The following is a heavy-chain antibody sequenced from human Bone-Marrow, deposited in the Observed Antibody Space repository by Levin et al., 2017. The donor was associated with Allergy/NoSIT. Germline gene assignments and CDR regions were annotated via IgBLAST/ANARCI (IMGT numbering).Heavy chain of an antibody. V-gene: IGHV3-23*01. CDR1: GFTFSSYA. CDR2: ISGSGGST. J-gene: IGHJ6*02. D-gene: IGHD4-17*01. CDR3: AKGHYSTVTLFNYYYYYGMDV. Sequence: GGSLRLSCAASGFTFSSYAMSWVRQAPGKGLEWVSAISGSGGSTYYADSVKGRFTISRDNSKNTLYLQMNSLRAEDTAVYYCAKGHYSTVTLFNYYYYYGMDVWGQGTTVTVSS.